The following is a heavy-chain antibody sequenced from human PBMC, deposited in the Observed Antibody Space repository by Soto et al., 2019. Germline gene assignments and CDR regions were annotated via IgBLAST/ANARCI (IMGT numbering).Heavy chain of an antibody. J-gene: IGHJ4*02. CDR3: ARLDTALDY. Sequence: QVQLQESGPGLVKPSETLSLTCTVSGGSVSSGSYYWSWIRQPPGKGLEWIGYIYYSGSTSYNPSLTSRVTISQDTSKNQFSLRLRSVTAADTAVYYCARLDTALDYWGQGTLVTVSS. CDR1: GGSVSSGSYY. V-gene: IGHV4-61*01. D-gene: IGHD5-18*01. CDR2: IYYSGST.